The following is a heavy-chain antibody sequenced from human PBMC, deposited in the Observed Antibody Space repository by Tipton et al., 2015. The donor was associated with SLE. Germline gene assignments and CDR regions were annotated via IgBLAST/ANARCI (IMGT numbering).Heavy chain of an antibody. CDR2: IFRSGNA. V-gene: IGHV4-30-2*01. Sequence: TLSLTCAVSGGSINSGDYSWSWILRPPGKGLEWIGYIFRSGNAYYNPSLKSRVTISLDMSTNQFSLRMASAAAAATAVYYCARGEMDVFDIWGQGTVVSVSS. CDR1: GGSINSGDYS. D-gene: IGHD5-24*01. J-gene: IGHJ3*02. CDR3: ARGEMDVFDI.